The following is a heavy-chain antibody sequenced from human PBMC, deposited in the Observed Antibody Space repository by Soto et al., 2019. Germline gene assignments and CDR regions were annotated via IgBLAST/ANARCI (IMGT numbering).Heavy chain of an antibody. CDR1: EFNFSSYS. Sequence: PGGSRRLSCAAAEFNFSSYSICWVRRARGKGVEWGSAISGGGAGTYYAGSVKGRFTISRDSSRNTLYLQVNSLRAEDTAVSYCAIDTKLEWLPLGWGAEAFDIWGQGTMVTVSS. CDR2: ISGGGAGT. V-gene: IGHV3-23*01. CDR3: AIDTKLEWLPLGWGAEAFDI. D-gene: IGHD3-3*01. J-gene: IGHJ3*02.